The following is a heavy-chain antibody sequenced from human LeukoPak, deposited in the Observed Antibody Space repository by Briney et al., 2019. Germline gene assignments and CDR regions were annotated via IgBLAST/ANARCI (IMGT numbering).Heavy chain of an antibody. V-gene: IGHV1-69*05. CDR2: IIPIFGTA. J-gene: IGHJ4*02. Sequence: ASVKVSCKASGGTFSSYAISWVRQAPGRGLEWMGRIIPIFGTANYAQKFQGRVTITTDESTSTAYMELSSLRSEDTAVYYCARDVAVAGLSFDYWGQGTLVTVSS. CDR1: GGTFSSYA. D-gene: IGHD6-19*01. CDR3: ARDVAVAGLSFDY.